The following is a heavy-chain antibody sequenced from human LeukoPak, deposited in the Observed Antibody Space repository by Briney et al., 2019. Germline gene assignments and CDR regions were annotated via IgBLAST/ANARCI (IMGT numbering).Heavy chain of an antibody. D-gene: IGHD4-17*01. CDR3: AKDIDYGDFATFDY. V-gene: IGHV3-23*01. J-gene: IGHJ4*02. CDR2: ISGSGGGT. CDR1: RTTFSNYA. Sequence: GGSLRLSCAASRTTFSNYAMTWVRQAPGKGLEWVAGISGSGGGTYYGDSVKGRFTISRDNSRDTLYLQMNSLRVEDTAIYYCAKDIDYGDFATFDYWGQGTLVTVSS.